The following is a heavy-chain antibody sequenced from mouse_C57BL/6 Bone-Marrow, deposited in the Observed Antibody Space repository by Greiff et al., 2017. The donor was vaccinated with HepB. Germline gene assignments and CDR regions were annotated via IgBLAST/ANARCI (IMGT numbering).Heavy chain of an antibody. J-gene: IGHJ2*01. CDR3: ARYYSNPVFDY. CDR1: GYTFTDYY. D-gene: IGHD2-5*01. V-gene: IGHV1-26*01. CDR2: INPNNGGT. Sequence: EVQLQQSGPELVKPGASVKISCKASGYTFTDYYMNWVKQSHGKSLEWIGDINPNNGGTSYNQKFKGKATLTVDKSSSTAYMELRSLTSEDSAVYYCARYYSNPVFDYWGQGTTLTVSS.